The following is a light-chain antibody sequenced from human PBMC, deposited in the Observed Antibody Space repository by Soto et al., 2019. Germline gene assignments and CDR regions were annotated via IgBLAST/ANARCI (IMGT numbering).Light chain of an antibody. J-gene: IGKJ1*01. CDR1: QSVSGD. CDR2: DAS. Sequence: ETVMTQSPATLSVSPGGRATPSGRASQSVSGDLAWYKQKPGQAPSLLIFDASTRVTSVAARFTGSRSGTELTLTISSLQSEDFAIYYCQQYNNWPRTFGQGPKVDIK. CDR3: QQYNNWPRT. V-gene: IGKV3-15*01.